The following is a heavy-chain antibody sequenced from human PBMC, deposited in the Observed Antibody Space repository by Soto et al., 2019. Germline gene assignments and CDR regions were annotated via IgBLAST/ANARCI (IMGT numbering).Heavy chain of an antibody. CDR2: IIPILGIA. D-gene: IGHD2-15*01. V-gene: IGHV1-69*08. CDR3: AREERYCSGGSCYDNRGY. J-gene: IGHJ4*02. CDR1: GGTFSSYT. Sequence: QVQLVQSGAEVKKPGSSVKVSCKASGGTFSSYTISWVRQAPGQGLEWMGRIIPILGIANYAQKFRGRVTITADKSTSTAYMELSSLRSEDTAVYYCAREERYCSGGSCYDNRGYWGQGTLVTVSS.